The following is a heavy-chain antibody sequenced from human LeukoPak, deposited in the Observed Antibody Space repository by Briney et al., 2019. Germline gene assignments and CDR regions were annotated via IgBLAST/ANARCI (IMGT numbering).Heavy chain of an antibody. CDR2: IYYSGST. J-gene: IGHJ4*02. D-gene: IGHD1-26*01. CDR3: ARDSVGARVD. V-gene: IGHV4-59*01. CDR1: GGPISSYY. Sequence: SETLYLICTVSGGPISSYYWSWIRQPPGKGLEWIGYIYYSGSTNYNPSLKSRVTISVDTSKNQFSLKLSSVTAADTAVYYCARDSVGARVDWGQGTLVTVSS.